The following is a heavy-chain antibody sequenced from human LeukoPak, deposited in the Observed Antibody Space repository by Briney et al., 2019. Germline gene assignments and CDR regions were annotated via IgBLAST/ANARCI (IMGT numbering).Heavy chain of an antibody. V-gene: IGHV4-59*08. CDR3: ARHGHYYDSSGYYSGFFDY. D-gene: IGHD3-22*01. J-gene: IGHJ4*02. CDR2: IYYSGST. Sequence: SETLSLTCTVSGGSISSYYWSWIRQPPGKGLEWIGYIYYSGSTNYNPSLKSRVTISVDTSKNQFSLKLSSVTAADTAVYYCARHGHYYDSSGYYSGFFDYWGQGTLVTVSS. CDR1: GGSISSYY.